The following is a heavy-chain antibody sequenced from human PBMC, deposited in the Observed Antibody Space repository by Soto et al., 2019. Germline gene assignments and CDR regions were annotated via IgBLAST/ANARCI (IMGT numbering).Heavy chain of an antibody. D-gene: IGHD3-10*01. CDR3: ARYIHGSGSLT. J-gene: IGHJ5*02. V-gene: IGHV4-4*07. Sequence: SETLSLTCTVSGDSISSYFWSWIRQPAGKGLEWIGRVHTSGSTTYNPSLKSRVTMSVDTSKNQFSLKLSSVTAADTAVYYCARYIHGSGSLTWGQGTLVTVSS. CDR1: GDSISSYF. CDR2: VHTSGST.